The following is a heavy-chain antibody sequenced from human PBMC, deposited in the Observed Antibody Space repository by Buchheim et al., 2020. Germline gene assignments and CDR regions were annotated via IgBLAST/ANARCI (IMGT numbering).Heavy chain of an antibody. CDR2: IYFSGTT. CDR1: GGSISSRGYY. CDR3: ARWGYDNEGDLDY. Sequence: QVQLQESGPGLVKPSQTLSLTCTVSGGSISSRGYYWNWIRQHPGKGLEWIGYIYFSGTTSYTPSLKSRVSISLDTSKNQFSLKLSSVTAADTAVYYCARWGYDNEGDLDYWGQGTL. J-gene: IGHJ4*02. V-gene: IGHV4-31*03. D-gene: IGHD5-12*01.